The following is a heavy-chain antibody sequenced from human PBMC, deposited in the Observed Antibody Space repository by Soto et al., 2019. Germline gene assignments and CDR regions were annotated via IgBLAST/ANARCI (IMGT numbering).Heavy chain of an antibody. CDR2: INGYNGNT. CDR3: ARMGDVPYYYYGMDV. V-gene: IGHV1-18*01. Sequence: QVQLVQSGAEVKKPGASVKVSCKASGYTFSRSGISWVRQAPGQGREWMGWINGYNGNTNYTQKMQGRITMTTDTPTSTAYMELRSLRSDDTAVYYCARMGDVPYYYYGMDVWGQGTTVIVSS. CDR1: GYTFSRSG. D-gene: IGHD3-16*01. J-gene: IGHJ6*02.